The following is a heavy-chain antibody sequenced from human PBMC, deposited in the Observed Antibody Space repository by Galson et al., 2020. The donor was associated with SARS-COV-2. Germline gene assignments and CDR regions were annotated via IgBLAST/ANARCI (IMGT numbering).Heavy chain of an antibody. Sequence: SETLSLTCTVSGLPISSSSYLWGWVRQPPGKGLEWMGAITYKGETYYSPSLRGRLSISVDTSKSQLSLRLNFVIAADAAVYYCVRLTSRPRLGLLYIWGQGTMVAVSS. D-gene: IGHD3-10*01. CDR1: GLPISSSSYL. CDR3: VRLTSRPRLGLLYI. CDR2: ITYKGET. J-gene: IGHJ3*02. V-gene: IGHV4-39*01.